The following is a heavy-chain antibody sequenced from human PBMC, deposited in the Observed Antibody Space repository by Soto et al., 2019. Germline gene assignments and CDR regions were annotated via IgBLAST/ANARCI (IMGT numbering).Heavy chain of an antibody. Sequence: SETLSLTCAVYGGSFSGYYWSWIRQPPGKGLEWIGEINHSGSTNYNPSLKSRVTISVDTSKNQFSLKLSSVTAADTAMYYCARSRVRGYCSGGSCYAPNWFDPWGQGTLVTVSS. CDR2: INHSGST. D-gene: IGHD2-15*01. V-gene: IGHV4-34*01. CDR3: ARSRVRGYCSGGSCYAPNWFDP. J-gene: IGHJ5*02. CDR1: GGSFSGYY.